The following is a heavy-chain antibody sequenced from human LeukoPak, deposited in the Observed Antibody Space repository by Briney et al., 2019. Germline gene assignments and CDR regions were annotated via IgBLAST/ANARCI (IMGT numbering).Heavy chain of an antibody. CDR2: IYYSGST. Sequence: PSETLSLTCTVSGGSISSSSYYWGWIRQPPGKGLEWIGSIYYSGSTYYNPSLKSRVTISVDTSKNQFSLKLSSVTAADTAVYYCARGTRGYYGSGRRNWFDPWGQGTLVTVSS. D-gene: IGHD3-10*01. CDR1: GGSISSSSYY. V-gene: IGHV4-39*07. CDR3: ARGTRGYYGSGRRNWFDP. J-gene: IGHJ5*02.